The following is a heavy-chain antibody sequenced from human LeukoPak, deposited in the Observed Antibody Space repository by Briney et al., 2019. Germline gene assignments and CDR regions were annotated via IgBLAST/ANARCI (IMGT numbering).Heavy chain of an antibody. CDR2: ILPISGTA. CDR1: GDTFNNYF. V-gene: IGHV1-69*06. J-gene: IGHJ5*02. CDR3: ARGGYYGSGTYLFDP. D-gene: IGHD3-10*01. Sequence: GASVKVSCKASGDTFNNYFLAWVRQAPGQGLEWMGGILPISGTADYAQKFQGIVSITADMSTSTGYMELSSLRSEDTAVYYCARGGYYGSGTYLFDPRGQGTLVTVTS.